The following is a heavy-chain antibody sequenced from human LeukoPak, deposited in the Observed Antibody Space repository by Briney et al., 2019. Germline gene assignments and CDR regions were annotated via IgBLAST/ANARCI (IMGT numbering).Heavy chain of an antibody. V-gene: IGHV5-51*01. Sequence: SGESLKISCKGSGYSFTSYWIGWVRQMPGKGLEWMGIIYPGDSDTRYSPSFQGQVTISADKSISTAYLQWSSPKASDTAMYYCARRLITIFGVVHDAFDIWGQGTMVTVSS. J-gene: IGHJ3*02. CDR1: GYSFTSYW. D-gene: IGHD3-3*01. CDR2: IYPGDSDT. CDR3: ARRLITIFGVVHDAFDI.